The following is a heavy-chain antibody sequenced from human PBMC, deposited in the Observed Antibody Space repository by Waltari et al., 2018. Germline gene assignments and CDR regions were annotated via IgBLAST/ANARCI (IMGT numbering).Heavy chain of an antibody. D-gene: IGHD2-15*01. Sequence: QVQLQQWGAGLLKPSETLSLTCAVYGGSFCGYYWSWIRQPPGKGLEWIGEINHSGSTNYNPSLKSRVTISVDTSKNQFSLKLSSVTAADTAVYYCARHDGVARFDYWGQGTLVTVSS. J-gene: IGHJ4*02. CDR3: ARHDGVARFDY. V-gene: IGHV4-34*01. CDR2: INHSGST. CDR1: GGSFCGYY.